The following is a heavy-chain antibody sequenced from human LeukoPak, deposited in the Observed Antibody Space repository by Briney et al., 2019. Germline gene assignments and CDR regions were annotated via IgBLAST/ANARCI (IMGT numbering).Heavy chain of an antibody. J-gene: IGHJ4*02. CDR1: GFTFSSYG. CDR3: ARAGELLCFDY. Sequence: PGGPLRLSCAASGFTFSSYGMHWVRQAPGKGLEWVAVIWYDGSNKYYADSVKGRFTISRDNSKNTLYLQMNSLRAEDTAVYYCARAGELLCFDYWGQGTLVTVSS. D-gene: IGHD1-26*01. CDR2: IWYDGSNK. V-gene: IGHV3-33*01.